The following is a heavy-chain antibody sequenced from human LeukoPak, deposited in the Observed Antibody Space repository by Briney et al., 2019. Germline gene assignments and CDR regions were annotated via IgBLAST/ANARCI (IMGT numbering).Heavy chain of an antibody. V-gene: IGHV4-30-4*08. CDR3: ARDHCSSTSCYEGGFDY. CDR1: GGSISSGDYY. Sequence: PSETLSLTCTVSGGSISSGDYYWSWIRQPPGKGLEWIGYIYYSGSTYYNPSLKSRVTISVGTSKNQFSLKLSSVTAADTAVYYCARDHCSSTSCYEGGFDYWGQGTLVTVSS. J-gene: IGHJ4*02. D-gene: IGHD2-2*01. CDR2: IYYSGST.